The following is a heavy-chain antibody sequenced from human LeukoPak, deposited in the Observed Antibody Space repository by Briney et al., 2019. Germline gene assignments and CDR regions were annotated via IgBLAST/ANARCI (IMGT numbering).Heavy chain of an antibody. CDR1: GFTFSSYV. V-gene: IGHV3-23*01. CDR3: APPDPLMDIA. J-gene: IGHJ5*02. Sequence: PGGSLRLSCAASGFTFSSYVMSWGRQAPGKGLEWVSCITDSGGSTYYAVSVKGRFTISRDNSKTMLYLQMNSLRAEDAAVYYCAPPDPLMDIAWGQGTLVTVSS. D-gene: IGHD3-10*01. CDR2: ITDSGGST.